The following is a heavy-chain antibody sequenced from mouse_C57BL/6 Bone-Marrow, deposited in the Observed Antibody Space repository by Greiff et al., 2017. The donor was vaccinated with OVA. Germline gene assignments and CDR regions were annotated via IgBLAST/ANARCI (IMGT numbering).Heavy chain of an antibody. CDR3: ARKDYYGSSYPFDY. D-gene: IGHD1-1*01. Sequence: VQLQQSGPELVKPGASVKMSCKASGYTFTDYNMHWVKQSHGKSLEWIGYINPNNGGTSYNQKFKGKATLTVTTSSSTAYMELRSLTSEDSAVYYCARKDYYGSSYPFDYWGQGTTLTVSS. CDR1: GYTFTDYN. V-gene: IGHV1-22*01. J-gene: IGHJ2*01. CDR2: INPNNGGT.